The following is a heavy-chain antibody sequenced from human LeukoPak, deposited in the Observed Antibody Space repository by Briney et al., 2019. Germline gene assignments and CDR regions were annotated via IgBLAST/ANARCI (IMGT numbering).Heavy chain of an antibody. D-gene: IGHD6-13*01. CDR2: ISAYNGNT. Sequence: GASVKVSCKASGYTFTSYGISWVRQAPGQGLEWMGWISAYNGNTNYAQKLQGRVTMTTDTSTSTAYMELRSLRSDDTAAYYCARETHSGYSSSWYGEWGQGTLVTVSS. J-gene: IGHJ4*02. CDR3: ARETHSGYSSSWYGE. CDR1: GYTFTSYG. V-gene: IGHV1-18*01.